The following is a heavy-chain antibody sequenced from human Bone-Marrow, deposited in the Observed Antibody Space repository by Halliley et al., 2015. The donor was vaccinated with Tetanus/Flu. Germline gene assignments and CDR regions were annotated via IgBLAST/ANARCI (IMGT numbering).Heavy chain of an antibody. J-gene: IGHJ5*02. CDR1: GFTFNDFS. Sequence: SLRLSCAASGFTFNDFSMNWVRQAPGKGLEWVSYIGSSSTYTYYADSVKGRFSISRDDAKTSLYLQMNSLRADDTAVYYCARHILGYCSGGSCSPGWFDPWGQGTLVTVSS. CDR2: IGSSSTYT. CDR3: ARHILGYCSGGSCSPGWFDP. D-gene: IGHD2-15*01. V-gene: IGHV3-21*01.